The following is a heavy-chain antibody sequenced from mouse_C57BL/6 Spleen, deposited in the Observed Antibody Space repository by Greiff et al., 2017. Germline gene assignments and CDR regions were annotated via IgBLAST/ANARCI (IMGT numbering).Heavy chain of an antibody. J-gene: IGHJ4*01. D-gene: IGHD2-4*01. V-gene: IGHV1-52*01. CDR2: IDPSDSET. Sequence: QVQLQQPGAELVRPGSSVKLSCKASGYTFTSYWMHWVKQRPRQGLEWIGNIDPSDSETHYNQKFKDKATLTVDKSSSTAYMQLSSLTSEDSAVYYCARSYYYYDGAMDDWGQGTSVTVSA. CDR1: GYTFTSYW. CDR3: ARSYYYYDGAMDD.